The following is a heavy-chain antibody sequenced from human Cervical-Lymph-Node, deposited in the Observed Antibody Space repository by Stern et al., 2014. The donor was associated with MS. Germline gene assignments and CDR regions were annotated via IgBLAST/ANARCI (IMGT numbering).Heavy chain of an antibody. CDR1: GFSLSNSG. Sequence: QDQLAQSGGGVVQPRRPLTLPCAASGFSLSNSGMHWVRQAPGKGLEWVAVMSFVGGNKKYGDSVKGRFSISRDMANNTLFLQMNSLRPEDTAVYYCMGVGDAMHVWGQGTTVIVSS. J-gene: IGHJ6*02. V-gene: IGHV3-30*03. CDR3: MGVGDAMHV. CDR2: MSFVGGNK.